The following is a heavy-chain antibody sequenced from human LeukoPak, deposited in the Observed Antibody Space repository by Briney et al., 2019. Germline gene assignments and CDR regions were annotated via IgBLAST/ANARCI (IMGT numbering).Heavy chain of an antibody. CDR2: INWNGGST. CDR3: ARRSLNVYYYMDV. Sequence: GGSLRLSCAASGFTFDDYGMSWVRQAPGKGLEWVSGINWNGGSTGYADSVKVRFTISRDNAKNSLYLQMNSLRAEDTALYYCARRSLNVYYYMDVWGKGTTVTVSS. CDR1: GFTFDDYG. V-gene: IGHV3-20*04. J-gene: IGHJ6*03.